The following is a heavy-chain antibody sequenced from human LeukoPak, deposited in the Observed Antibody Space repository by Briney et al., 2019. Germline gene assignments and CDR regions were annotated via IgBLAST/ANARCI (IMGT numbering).Heavy chain of an antibody. CDR1: GGSISSYY. V-gene: IGHV4-4*09. J-gene: IGHJ5*02. Sequence: SETLSLTCTVSGGSISSYYWSWIRQPPGKGLEWIGYIYTSGSTNYNPSLKSRVTISVDTSKNRFSLKLSSVTAADTAVYYCARHLSRSVYNWNDVGWFDPWGQGTLVAVSS. CDR3: ARHLSRSVYNWNDVGWFDP. CDR2: IYTSGST. D-gene: IGHD1-20*01.